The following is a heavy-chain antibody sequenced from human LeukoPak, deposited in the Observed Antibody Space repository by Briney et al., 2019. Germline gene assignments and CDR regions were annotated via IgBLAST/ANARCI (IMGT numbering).Heavy chain of an antibody. J-gene: IGHJ4*02. V-gene: IGHV3-33*01. D-gene: IGHD3-10*01. Sequence: PGGSLRLSCAASGFTFSTYGMHWVRQAPGKGLEWVAVIWYDGSNKYYAESVKGRFTISRDNSKNTLYLQMNSLGAEDTAVYYCARDPYGSGSYYRLGYFDYWGQGTLVTVSS. CDR2: IWYDGSNK. CDR1: GFTFSTYG. CDR3: ARDPYGSGSYYRLGYFDY.